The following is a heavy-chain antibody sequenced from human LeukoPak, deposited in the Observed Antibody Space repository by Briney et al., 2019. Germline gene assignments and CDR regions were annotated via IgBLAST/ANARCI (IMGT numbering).Heavy chain of an antibody. CDR1: GYTFTGYY. D-gene: IGHD3-10*01. Sequence: ASVKVSCKASGYTFTGYYMHGVRQAPGQGLAWMGWINPNSGGTNYAQKFQGRVTMTRDTSISTAYMELSRLRSDDTAVYYCARAAYYYGSGSPAFDSWGQGTLVTVSS. V-gene: IGHV1-2*02. J-gene: IGHJ4*02. CDR3: ARAAYYYGSGSPAFDS. CDR2: INPNSGGT.